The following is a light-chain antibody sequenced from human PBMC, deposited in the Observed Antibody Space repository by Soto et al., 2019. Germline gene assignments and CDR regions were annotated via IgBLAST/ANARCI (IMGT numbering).Light chain of an antibody. CDR1: QSVSSSY. Sequence: EIVLTQSPGTLSLSPGERATLSCRASQSVSSSYLVWYQQKPGQAPRLLIYGASSRATGIPDRFSGSGSGTDFTLTISRLEAADFAVYYCQQYGSSPYTFGQGTKLEIK. CDR3: QQYGSSPYT. CDR2: GAS. V-gene: IGKV3-20*01. J-gene: IGKJ2*01.